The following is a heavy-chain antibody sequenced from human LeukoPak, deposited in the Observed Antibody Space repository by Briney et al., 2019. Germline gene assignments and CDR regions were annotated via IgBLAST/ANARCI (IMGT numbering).Heavy chain of an antibody. CDR2: TYYRSKWYN. CDR3: SRGSAFDI. Sequence: QTLPLTCVISGESDPSNIASWHWLTHSPSGALEWLGRTYYRSKWYNDYAESVKSRIIINPDTSKNQFSLQLNSVTPEDTAVYYCSRGSAFDIWGHGTMVTVSS. V-gene: IGHV6-1*01. CDR1: GESDPSNIAS. J-gene: IGHJ3*02.